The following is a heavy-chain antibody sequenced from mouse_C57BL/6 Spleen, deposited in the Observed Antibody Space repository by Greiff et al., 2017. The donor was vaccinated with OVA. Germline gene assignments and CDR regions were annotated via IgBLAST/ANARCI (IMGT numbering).Heavy chain of an antibody. V-gene: IGHV5-17*01. CDR1: GFTFSDYG. J-gene: IGHJ4*01. CDR3: ARGGSSSYYYAMDY. CDR2: ISSGSSTI. Sequence: EVKLVESGGGLVKPGGSLKLSCAASGFTFSDYGMHWVRQAPEKGLEWVAYISSGSSTIYYADTVKGRFTISRDNAKNTLFLQMHSLRSEDTAMYYCARGGSSSYYYAMDYWGQGTSVTVSS. D-gene: IGHD1-1*01.